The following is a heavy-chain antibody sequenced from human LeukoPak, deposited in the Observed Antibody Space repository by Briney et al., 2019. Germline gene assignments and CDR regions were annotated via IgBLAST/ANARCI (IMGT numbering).Heavy chain of an antibody. CDR2: IRYDGSNK. J-gene: IGHJ5*02. CDR3: AREYGITMVRGEIGDLNWFDP. V-gene: IGHV3-30*02. Sequence: GGSLRLSCAASGFTFSSYGMHWVRQAPGKGLEWVAFIRYDGSNKYYADSVKGRFTISRDNSKNTLYLQMNSLRSEDTAVYYCAREYGITMVRGEIGDLNWFDPWGQGTPVTVSS. D-gene: IGHD3-10*01. CDR1: GFTFSSYG.